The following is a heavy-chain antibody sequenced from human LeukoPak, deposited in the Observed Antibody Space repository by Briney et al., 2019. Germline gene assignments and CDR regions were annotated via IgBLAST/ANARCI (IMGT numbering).Heavy chain of an antibody. V-gene: IGHV3-7*01. CDR3: ARDMYYDFWSGSPLSRYGMDV. J-gene: IGHJ6*02. CDR2: IKQDGSEK. Sequence: GGSLRLSCAASGFTFSSYWMSWVRHAPGKGLEWVANIKQDGSEKYYVDSVKGRFTISRDNAKNSLYLQMNSLRAEDTAVYYCARDMYYDFWSGSPLSRYGMDVWGQGTTVTASS. CDR1: GFTFSSYW. D-gene: IGHD3-3*01.